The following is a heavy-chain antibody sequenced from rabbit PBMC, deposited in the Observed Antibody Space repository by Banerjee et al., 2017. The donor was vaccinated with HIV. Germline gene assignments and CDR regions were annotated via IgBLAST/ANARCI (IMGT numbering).Heavy chain of an antibody. CDR1: GFSLSSYD. Sequence: QSLEESGGDLGKPGASLTLTCTVSGFSLSSYDMSWVRQAPGKGLEWIACINSNTGNTVYASWAKGPFTISKTSSTTVTLQMTSLTAADTATYFCARDLAGVIGWNFNLWGQGTLVTVS. CDR2: INSNTGNT. J-gene: IGHJ4*01. D-gene: IGHD4-1*01. V-gene: IGHV1S40*01. CDR3: ARDLAGVIGWNFNL.